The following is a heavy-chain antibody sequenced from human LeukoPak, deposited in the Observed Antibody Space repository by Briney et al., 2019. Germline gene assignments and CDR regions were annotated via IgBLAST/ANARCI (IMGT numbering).Heavy chain of an antibody. V-gene: IGHV4-59*01. CDR3: ARARGRWNQFDY. J-gene: IGHJ4*02. D-gene: IGHD1-14*01. Sequence: SETLSLTCTVSDGSITSYYWSWIRQPPGKGLEWIGYIYYGENTNYNPSLKSRVTISVDTSKKQFSLELTFVTAADTAVYYCARARGRWNQFDYWGQGALVTVSS. CDR1: DGSITSYY. CDR2: IYYGENT.